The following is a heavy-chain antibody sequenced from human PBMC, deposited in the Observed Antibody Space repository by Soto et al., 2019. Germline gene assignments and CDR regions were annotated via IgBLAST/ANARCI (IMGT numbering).Heavy chain of an antibody. D-gene: IGHD3-22*01. CDR1: GYTFTSYG. Sequence: ASVKVSFKASGYTFTSYGISWVRQAPGQGLEWMGWISAYNGNTNYAQKLQGRVTMTTDTSTSTAYMELRSLRSDDTAVYYCARLGYDSSGYYFDWFDPWGQGTLVTSPQ. CDR2: ISAYNGNT. V-gene: IGHV1-18*01. J-gene: IGHJ5*02. CDR3: ARLGYDSSGYYFDWFDP.